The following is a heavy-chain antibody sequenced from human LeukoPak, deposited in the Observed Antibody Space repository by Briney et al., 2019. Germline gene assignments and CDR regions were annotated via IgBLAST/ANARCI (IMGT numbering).Heavy chain of an antibody. CDR3: AREAGGFNNWLDP. CDR2: IIPIFGTA. J-gene: IGHJ5*02. Sequence: ASVKVSCKASGGTFSSYAISWVRQAPGQGLEWMGGIIPIFGTANYAQKFQGRVTITADESTSTAYMELSSLRSEDTAVYYCAREAGGFNNWLDPWGQGTLVTVSS. D-gene: IGHD3-10*01. CDR1: GGTFSSYA. V-gene: IGHV1-69*13.